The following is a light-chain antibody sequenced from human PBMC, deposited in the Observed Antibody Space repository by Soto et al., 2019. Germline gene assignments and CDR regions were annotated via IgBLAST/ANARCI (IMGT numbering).Light chain of an antibody. CDR2: GAS. Sequence: EIVMTQSPATLSVSPGERATLSCRASQSVSSNLAWYQQKPGQAPRLLIYGASTRATGIPARFSGSGSGTEFTTTIGSLQSEDFAVYYCQQYNNWPPYTFGQGTKLVIK. J-gene: IGKJ2*01. V-gene: IGKV3-15*01. CDR1: QSVSSN. CDR3: QQYNNWPPYT.